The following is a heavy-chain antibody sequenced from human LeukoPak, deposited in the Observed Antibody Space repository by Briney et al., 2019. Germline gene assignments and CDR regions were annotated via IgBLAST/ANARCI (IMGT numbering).Heavy chain of an antibody. V-gene: IGHV1-46*01. J-gene: IGHJ4*02. CDR1: GYTFTSYY. CDR3: AWALGELTPFDY. CDR2: INPSGGST. Sequence: ASVKVSCKASGYTFTSYYMHWVRQAPGQGLEWMGIINPSGGSTSYAQKFQGRVTMTRDTSTSTVYMELSSLRSEDTAVYYCAWALGELTPFDYWGQGTLVTVSS. D-gene: IGHD3-16*01.